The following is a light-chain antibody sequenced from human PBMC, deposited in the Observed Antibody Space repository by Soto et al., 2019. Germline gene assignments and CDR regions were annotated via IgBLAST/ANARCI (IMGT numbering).Light chain of an antibody. CDR3: NSYTSSSTLYV. V-gene: IGLV2-14*01. CDR2: EVS. CDR1: SSDIGGYNY. Sequence: QSALTQPASVSGSPGQSITISCTGTSSDIGGYNYVSWYQQHPGKAPKLMLYEVSNRPSGVSSRVSGSKSGNTASLTITGLQAEDEADYYCNSYTSSSTLYVFGTGTKLTVL. J-gene: IGLJ1*01.